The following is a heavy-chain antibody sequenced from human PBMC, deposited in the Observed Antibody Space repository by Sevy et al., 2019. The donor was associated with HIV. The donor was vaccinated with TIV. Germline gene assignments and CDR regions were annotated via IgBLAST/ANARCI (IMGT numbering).Heavy chain of an antibody. J-gene: IGHJ5*02. Sequence: SETLSLTCTVSGGSISSYYWSWIRQPPGKGLEWIGCIYYSGSTNYNPSLKSRVTISVDTSKNQFSLKLSSVTAADTAVYYCARDADFWSGYYHYNWFDPWGQGTLVTVSS. CDR2: IYYSGST. D-gene: IGHD3-3*01. CDR3: ARDADFWSGYYHYNWFDP. CDR1: GGSISSYY. V-gene: IGHV4-59*01.